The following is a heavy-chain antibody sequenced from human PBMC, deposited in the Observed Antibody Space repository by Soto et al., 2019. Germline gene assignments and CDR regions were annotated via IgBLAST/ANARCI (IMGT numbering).Heavy chain of an antibody. CDR2: IYYSGST. J-gene: IGHJ4*02. CDR3: ARSMFYSDGSNYSPFDY. V-gene: IGHV4-31*03. Sequence: PSETLSLTCTVSGGSISSGGHYWSWIRQHPGKGLEWIGYIYYSGSTYYNPSLKSRVTISIDASKDQFSLRLSSVTAADTAVYYCARSMFYSDGSNYSPFDYWGQGTLVTVSS. D-gene: IGHD3-22*01. CDR1: GGSISSGGHY.